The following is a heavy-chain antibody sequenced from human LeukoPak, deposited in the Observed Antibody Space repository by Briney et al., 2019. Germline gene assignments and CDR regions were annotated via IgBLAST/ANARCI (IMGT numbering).Heavy chain of an antibody. CDR2: ISGSNSYI. CDR3: ARGDKLELRGYYYYMDV. V-gene: IGHV3-21*04. CDR1: GFTFNSYS. D-gene: IGHD1-7*01. Sequence: GGSLRLSCAASGFTFNSYSMNWVRQAPGKGLEWVSSISGSNSYIYYADSMKGRFTISRDNAKNSLYLQMNSLRAEDTAVYYCARGDKLELRGYYYYMDVWGKGTTVTVSS. J-gene: IGHJ6*03.